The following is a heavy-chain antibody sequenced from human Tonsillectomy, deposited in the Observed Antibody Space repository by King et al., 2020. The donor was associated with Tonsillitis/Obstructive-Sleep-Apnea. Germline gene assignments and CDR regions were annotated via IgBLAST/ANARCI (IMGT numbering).Heavy chain of an antibody. CDR1: GGSISSGGYY. V-gene: IGHV4-31*03. Sequence: QLQESGPGLVKPSQTLSLTCTVSGGSISSGGYYWSWIRQHPRKGLAWMGDIYYIGSTYSNPSLKSRVTLSVDTPKNQISLKLSSVTAADTAVYYCARDRCSGGSCYPDYWGQGTLVTVSS. CDR3: ARDRCSGGSCYPDY. D-gene: IGHD2-15*01. CDR2: IYYIGST. J-gene: IGHJ4*02.